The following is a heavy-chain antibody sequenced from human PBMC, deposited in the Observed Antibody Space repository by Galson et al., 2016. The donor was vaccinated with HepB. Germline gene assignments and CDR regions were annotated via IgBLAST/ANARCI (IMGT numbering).Heavy chain of an antibody. D-gene: IGHD4-17*01. J-gene: IGHJ5*02. Sequence: SLRLSCAASGFAFSTFGMHWVRQAPGKGLEWVAGIWYDDSNRFYADSVKGRSTISRDNSQNILYLQMNNLRAEDTAVYYCAREDDYGDHRWFDPWGQGTLVTVSS. CDR2: IWYDDSNR. CDR1: GFAFSTFG. V-gene: IGHV3-33*01. CDR3: AREDDYGDHRWFDP.